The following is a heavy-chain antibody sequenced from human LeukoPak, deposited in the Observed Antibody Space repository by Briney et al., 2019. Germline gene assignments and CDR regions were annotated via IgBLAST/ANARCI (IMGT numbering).Heavy chain of an antibody. J-gene: IGHJ4*02. CDR3: ATVGDYIWGSYNDY. Sequence: SETLSLTCNVSGVSLSSNTFSWGWIRQPPGKGLEWIGNIYYTGSTYYNPSLTSRVTISIDTSRNQFSLHLSSVTAADTAVYYCATVGDYIWGSYNDYWGQGTLVTVSS. CDR2: IYYTGST. V-gene: IGHV4-39*07. CDR1: GVSLSSNTFS. D-gene: IGHD3-16*01.